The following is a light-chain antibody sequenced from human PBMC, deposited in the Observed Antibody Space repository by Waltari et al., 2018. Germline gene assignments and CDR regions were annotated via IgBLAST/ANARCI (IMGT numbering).Light chain of an antibody. CDR1: SSNIGAGYD. J-gene: IGLJ1*01. Sequence: QSVLTQPPSVSGAPGQRVTISCTGSSSNIGAGYDVHWYQQLPETAPKLLIYGNSNRPSGVPDRVSGSKSGTSASLAITVLQADDESDYYCQSYDRSLSAYVFGTGTKVTVL. CDR3: QSYDRSLSAYV. V-gene: IGLV1-40*01. CDR2: GNS.